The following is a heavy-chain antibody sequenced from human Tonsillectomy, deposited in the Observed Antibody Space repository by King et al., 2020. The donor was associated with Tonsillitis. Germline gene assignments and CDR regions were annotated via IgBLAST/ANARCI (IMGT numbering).Heavy chain of an antibody. J-gene: IGHJ4*02. V-gene: IGHV1-69*01. CDR1: GGTFSSFA. CDR2: IVPIFDTL. Sequence: VQLVESAAEVKKPGSSVKVSCKASGGTFSSFAVSWVRQAPGQGLEWMGGIVPIFDTLHYAQKFQGRVTIFADESTTTAYMELSSLTSEDTAVYYCARHTIGWYYFDYWGQGTLVTVSS. D-gene: IGHD6-19*01. CDR3: ARHTIGWYYFDY.